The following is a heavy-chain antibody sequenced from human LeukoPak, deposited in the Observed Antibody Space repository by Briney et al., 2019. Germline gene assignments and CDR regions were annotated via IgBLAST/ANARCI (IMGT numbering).Heavy chain of an antibody. Sequence: KPSETLSLTCTVSGGSISSSSYYWGWLRQPPGKGLEWIGSIYYSGSTYYNPSLKSRVTISVDTSKNQFSLKLSSVTAADTAVYYCARQPPYGSGNERWGQGTLVTVSS. J-gene: IGHJ4*02. D-gene: IGHD3-10*01. CDR1: GGSISSSSYY. CDR3: ARQPPYGSGNER. CDR2: IYYSGST. V-gene: IGHV4-39*01.